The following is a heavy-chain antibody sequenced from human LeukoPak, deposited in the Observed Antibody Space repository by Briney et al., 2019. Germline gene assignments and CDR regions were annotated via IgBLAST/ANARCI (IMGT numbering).Heavy chain of an antibody. V-gene: IGHV4-59*01. CDR1: GGSISSYY. CDR3: ARDCSSTSCYHSGYHYYYMDV. D-gene: IGHD2-2*01. CDR2: IYYSGST. Sequence: SETLSLTCTVSGGSISSYYWSWIRQPPGKGLEWIGYIYYSGSTNYNPSLKSRVTISVDTSKNQFSLKLSSVTAADTAVYYCARDCSSTSCYHSGYHYYYMDVWGKGTTVTVSS. J-gene: IGHJ6*03.